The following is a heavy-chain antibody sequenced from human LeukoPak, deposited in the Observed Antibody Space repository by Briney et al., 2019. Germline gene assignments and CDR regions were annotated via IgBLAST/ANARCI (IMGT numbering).Heavy chain of an antibody. Sequence: ETLSLTCTVSGGSISTSNYYWGWIRQPPGKGLEWVANIKQDGSEKYYVDSVKGRFTIPRDNAKNSLYLQMNSLRAEDTAVYYCARGVTTVTITQYYYYMDVWGKGTTVTVSS. J-gene: IGHJ6*03. D-gene: IGHD4-17*01. CDR3: ARGVTTVTITQYYYYMDV. V-gene: IGHV3-7*01. CDR1: GGSISTSNYY. CDR2: IKQDGSEK.